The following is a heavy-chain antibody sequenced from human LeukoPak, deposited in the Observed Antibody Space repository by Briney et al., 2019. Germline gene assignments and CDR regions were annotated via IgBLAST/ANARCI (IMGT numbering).Heavy chain of an antibody. CDR1: GFTFSGYA. V-gene: IGHV3-48*01. Sequence: GGSLRLSCAASGFTFSGYAMNWVRQAPGKGLEWVSYIGGDGVAFYADSVKGRFTMSKDDARKSLYLQMSSLRVEDTALYYCAKDRANWAIDDWGQGTQVTVSS. D-gene: IGHD2-2*02. CDR2: IGGDGVA. CDR3: AKDRANWAIDD. J-gene: IGHJ4*02.